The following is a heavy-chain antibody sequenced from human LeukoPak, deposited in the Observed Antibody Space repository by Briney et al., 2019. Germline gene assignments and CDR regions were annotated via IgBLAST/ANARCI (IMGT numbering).Heavy chain of an antibody. D-gene: IGHD3-10*01. CDR1: GFTVSGKY. CDR3: ARDPGYGLGVDYGDY. V-gene: IGHV3-66*01. Sequence: GGSLRLSCAASGFTVSGKYMSWVRQAPGKGLEWLSVIHRGGNTYYADSVKGRFTISRDSSKNTVFLQMDSLRAEDTAVYYCARDPGYGLGVDYGDYWGQGTLVTVSS. CDR2: IHRGGNT. J-gene: IGHJ4*02.